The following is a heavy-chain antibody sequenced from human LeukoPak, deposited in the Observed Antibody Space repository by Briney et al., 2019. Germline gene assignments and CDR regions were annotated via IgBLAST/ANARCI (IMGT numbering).Heavy chain of an antibody. D-gene: IGHD3-22*01. CDR1: GYTFTGYY. CDR2: INPNSGGT. J-gene: IGHJ4*02. V-gene: IGHV1-2*02. CDR3: ARTYYYDSSGYLFPTHLDY. Sequence: ASVKVSCKASGYTFTGYYMHWERQGPGQGLEWMGLINPNSGGTNYAQKFQGRVTMTRDTSISTAYMELSRLRSDDTAVYYCARTYYYDSSGYLFPTHLDYWGQGTLVTVSS.